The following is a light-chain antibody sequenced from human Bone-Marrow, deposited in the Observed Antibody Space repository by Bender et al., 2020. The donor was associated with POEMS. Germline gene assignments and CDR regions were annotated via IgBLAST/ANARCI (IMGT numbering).Light chain of an antibody. J-gene: IGLJ3*02. CDR3: GTWDSGLNIGV. CDR2: ANT. CDR1: NSNIGDNS. V-gene: IGLV1-51*01. Sequence: QSVLTHPPSVSAAPGQTVTISCSGSNSNIGDNSVSWYQQLPGTAPKLLIYANTKRPSGIPDRFSGSKSGTSGTLDITGLQTGDEADYYCGTWDSGLNIGVFGGGTKLTVL.